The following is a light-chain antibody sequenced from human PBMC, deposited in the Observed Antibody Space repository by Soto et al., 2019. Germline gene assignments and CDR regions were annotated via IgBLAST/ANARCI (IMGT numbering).Light chain of an antibody. Sequence: DLQMTQSPSTLSASVGDRVTITCRASQSISTWLAWYQQKPGKAPKVLIYQASSLQSGVPSRFSGSVSGTEFTLTISSLQPDDFATYYCQQYYTSSWTFGQGTKVEI. CDR2: QAS. J-gene: IGKJ1*01. V-gene: IGKV1-5*03. CDR1: QSISTW. CDR3: QQYYTSSWT.